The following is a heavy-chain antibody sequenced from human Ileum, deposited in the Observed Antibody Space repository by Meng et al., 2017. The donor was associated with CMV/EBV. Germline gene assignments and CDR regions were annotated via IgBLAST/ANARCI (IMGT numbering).Heavy chain of an antibody. CDR3: AHRRTMLFDY. V-gene: IGHV2-5*01. D-gene: IGHD2-8*01. Sequence: CTFSGFSLSTSGVGVGWIRQSPGKALEWLALISWNDDKRYSPSLKSRLTITKDTSKNQVVLTMTNVDPVDTATYYCAHRRTMLFDYWGQGTLVTVSS. J-gene: IGHJ4*02. CDR1: GFSLSTSGVG. CDR2: ISWNDDK.